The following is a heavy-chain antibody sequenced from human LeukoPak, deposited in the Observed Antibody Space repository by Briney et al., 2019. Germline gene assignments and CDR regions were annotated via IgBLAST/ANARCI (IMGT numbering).Heavy chain of an antibody. CDR3: AKDRGASGYNSFDY. CDR2: ISWNSGSI. CDR1: GFTFDDYA. D-gene: IGHD5-24*01. V-gene: IGHV3-9*01. J-gene: IGHJ4*02. Sequence: PGRSLRLSCAASGFTFDDYAMHWIRQAPGKGLEWVSGISWNSGSIGYADSVKGRFTISRDNAKNSLYLQMNSLRAEDTALYYCAKDRGASGYNSFDYWGQGTLVTVSS.